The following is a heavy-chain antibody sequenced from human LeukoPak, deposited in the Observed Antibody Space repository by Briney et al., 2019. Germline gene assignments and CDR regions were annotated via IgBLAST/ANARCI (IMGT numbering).Heavy chain of an antibody. CDR2: IQYDGSKK. Sequence: PGGSLRLSCVASGFTFSSNGTHWVRQAPGKGLEWVTFIQYDGSKKYYADSVKGRFTISRDNSKNTLYLEMNSLRSDDTAVYYCARKSYYDFWSGSAFAFDIWGPGTMVTVSS. J-gene: IGHJ3*02. CDR3: ARKSYYDFWSGSAFAFDI. V-gene: IGHV3-30*02. CDR1: GFTFSSNG. D-gene: IGHD3-3*01.